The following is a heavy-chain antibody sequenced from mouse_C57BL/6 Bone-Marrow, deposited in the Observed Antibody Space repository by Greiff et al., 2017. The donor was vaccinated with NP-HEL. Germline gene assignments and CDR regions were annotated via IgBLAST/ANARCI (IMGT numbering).Heavy chain of an antibody. D-gene: IGHD6-5*01. CDR1: GFNIKDDY. CDR3: TTCLYGDY. V-gene: IGHV14-4*01. CDR2: IDPENGDT. J-gene: IGHJ2*01. Sequence: EVKLMESGAELVRPGASVKLSCTASGFNIKDDYMHWVKQRPEQGLEWIGWIDPENGDTEYASKFQGKATITADTSSNTAYLQLSSLTSEDTAVYYCTTCLYGDYWGQGTTLTVSS.